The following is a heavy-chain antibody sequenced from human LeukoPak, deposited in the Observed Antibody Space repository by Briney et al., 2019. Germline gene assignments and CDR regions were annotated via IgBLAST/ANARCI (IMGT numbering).Heavy chain of an antibody. CDR2: IYYSGST. D-gene: IGHD3-10*01. J-gene: IGHJ3*02. CDR1: GGSISSSSYY. V-gene: IGHV4-39*01. CDR3: ARQARGLWFGELSPFDI. Sequence: SETLSLTCTVSGGSISSSSYYWGWIRQPPGKGLEWIVSIYYSGSTYYNPSLKSRVTISVDTSKNQFSLKLSSVTAADTAVYYCARQARGLWFGELSPFDIWGQGTMVTVSS.